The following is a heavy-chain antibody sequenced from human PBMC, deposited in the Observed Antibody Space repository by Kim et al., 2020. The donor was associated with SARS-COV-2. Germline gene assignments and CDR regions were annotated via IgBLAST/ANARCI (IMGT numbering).Heavy chain of an antibody. Sequence: ASVKVSCKVSGYTLTELSMHWVRQAPGKGLEWMGGFDPEDGETIYAQKFQGRVTMTEDTSTDTAYMELSSLRSEDTAVYYCATVFVRPVAGDEYYFDYWGQGTLVTVSS. CDR1: GYTLTELS. V-gene: IGHV1-24*01. D-gene: IGHD6-19*01. CDR2: FDPEDGET. CDR3: ATVFVRPVAGDEYYFDY. J-gene: IGHJ4*02.